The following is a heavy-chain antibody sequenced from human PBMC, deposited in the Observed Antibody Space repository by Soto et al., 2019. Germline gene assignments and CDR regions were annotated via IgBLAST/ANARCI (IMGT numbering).Heavy chain of an antibody. D-gene: IGHD6-13*01. CDR3: ARLGSSWTITSWFDP. CDR1: GGTFSSYA. J-gene: IGHJ5*02. V-gene: IGHV1-69*13. Sequence: ASVKVSCKASGGTFSSYAISWVRQAPGQGLEWMGGIIPIFGTANYAQKFQGRVTITADESTSTAYMELSSLRSEDTAVYYCARLGSSWTITSWFDPWGQGTLVTVSS. CDR2: IIPIFGTA.